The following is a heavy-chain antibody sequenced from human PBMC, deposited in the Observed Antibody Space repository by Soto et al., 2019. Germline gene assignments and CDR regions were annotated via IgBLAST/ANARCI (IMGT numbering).Heavy chain of an antibody. V-gene: IGHV3-49*03. J-gene: IGHJ4*02. CDR2: IRSKAYGGTT. Sequence: PGGSLRLSCTASGFTFGDYAMSWFRQAPGKGLEWVGFIRSKAYGGTTEYAASVKGRFTISRDDSKSIAYLQMNSLKTEDTAVYYYTKRVEAAVFAYWGRGTLDTVSS. D-gene: IGHD2-15*01. CDR3: TKRVEAAVFAY. CDR1: GFTFGDYA.